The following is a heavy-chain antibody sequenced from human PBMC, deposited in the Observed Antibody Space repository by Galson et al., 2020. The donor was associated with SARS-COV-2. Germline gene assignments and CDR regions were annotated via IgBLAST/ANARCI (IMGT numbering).Heavy chain of an antibody. D-gene: IGHD2-21*02. CDR1: GYSFTNYW. CDR2: IDPTDSHT. J-gene: IGHJ4*02. V-gene: IGHV5-10-1*01. Sequence: KVSCKGSGYSFTNYWISWVRQMPGKGLEWMGRIDPTDSHTNYNPSFQGHVTMSIDKSITTAVLQWSSLKASDTGIYYCARYGDSVDYWGQGTRVTVSS. CDR3: ARYGDSVDY.